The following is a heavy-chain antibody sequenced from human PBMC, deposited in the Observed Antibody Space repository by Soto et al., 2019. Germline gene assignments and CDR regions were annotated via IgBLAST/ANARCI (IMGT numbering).Heavy chain of an antibody. V-gene: IGHV1-24*01. CDR1: GYTLTELS. D-gene: IGHD2-21*02. CDR3: ATRLSVTREGEYFQH. Sequence: ASVKVSCKVSGYTLTELSMHWVRQAPGKGLEWMGGFDPEDGETIYAQKFQGRVTMTEDTSTDTAYMELSSLRSEDTAVYYCATRLSVTREGEYFQHWGQGTLVTGSS. J-gene: IGHJ1*01. CDR2: FDPEDGET.